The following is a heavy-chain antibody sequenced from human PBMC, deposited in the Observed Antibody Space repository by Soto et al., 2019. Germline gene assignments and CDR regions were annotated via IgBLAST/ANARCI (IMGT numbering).Heavy chain of an antibody. CDR1: GFTVRDS. J-gene: IGHJ4*02. CDR3: ARDASGPFDY. Sequence: EVQLVETGGGLIQPGGSLKLSCSVAGFTVRDSMSWVRQAPGKGLECVSFIHSDGSTHYTDSVRGRFTISRDNSKNTLYLQMDRLRVDDTAVYFSARDASGPFDYWGQGTLVIVSS. CDR2: IHSDGST. V-gene: IGHV3-53*02. D-gene: IGHD6-19*01.